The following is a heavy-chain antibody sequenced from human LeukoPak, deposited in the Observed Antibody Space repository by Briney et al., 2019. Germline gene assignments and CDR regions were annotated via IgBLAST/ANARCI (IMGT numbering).Heavy chain of an antibody. D-gene: IGHD5-24*01. J-gene: IGHJ4*02. V-gene: IGHV4-39*06. CDR3: ARDGKGEMATITPFDY. Sequence: SETLSLTCTVSGVSIISSNSYWGWIRQPPGKGLEWIGSIYYSGSTYYNPSLKSRVTISVDTSKNQFPLKLSSVTAADTAVYYCARDGKGEMATITPFDYWGQGTLVTVSS. CDR1: GVSIISSNSY. CDR2: IYYSGST.